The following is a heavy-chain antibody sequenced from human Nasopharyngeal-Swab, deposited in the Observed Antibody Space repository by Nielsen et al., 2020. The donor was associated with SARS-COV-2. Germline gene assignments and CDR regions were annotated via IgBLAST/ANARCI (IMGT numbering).Heavy chain of an antibody. Sequence: GESLKISCAASGFTFSSYDMHWVRQAPGKGLEWVSYISSSGSTIYYADSVKGRFTISRDNAKNSLYLQMNSLRAEDTAVYYCASGKGYYYGSGTFDYWGQGTLVTVSS. CDR1: GFTFSSYD. D-gene: IGHD3-10*01. V-gene: IGHV3-48*03. J-gene: IGHJ4*02. CDR3: ASGKGYYYGSGTFDY. CDR2: ISSSGSTI.